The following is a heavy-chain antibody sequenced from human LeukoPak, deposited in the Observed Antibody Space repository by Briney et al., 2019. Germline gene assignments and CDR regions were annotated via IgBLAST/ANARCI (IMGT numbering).Heavy chain of an antibody. CDR1: GFTFSSYG. CDR3: ARDSARNFDY. V-gene: IGHV3-33*01. J-gene: IGHJ4*02. Sequence: PGRSLRVSCAASGFTFSSYGMHWVRQAPGKGLEWVAVIWYDGSNKYYADSVKGRFTISRDNSKNTLYLQMNSLRAEDTAVYYCARDSARNFDYWGQGTLVTVSS. CDR2: IWYDGSNK.